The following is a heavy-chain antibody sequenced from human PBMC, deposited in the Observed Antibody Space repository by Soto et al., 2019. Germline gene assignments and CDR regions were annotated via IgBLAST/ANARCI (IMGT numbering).Heavy chain of an antibody. V-gene: IGHV5-51*01. CDR3: ARLLDPYSSGWYSPHNWFDP. D-gene: IGHD6-19*01. CDR2: IYPGDSDT. CDR1: GYSFTSYW. Sequence: PGESLKISCNGSGYSFTSYWIGWVGQMPGKGLEWMGIIYPGDSDTRYSPSFQGQVTISADKSISTAHLQWSSLKASDTAMYYCARLLDPYSSGWYSPHNWFDPRGQGTLVTVSS. J-gene: IGHJ5*02.